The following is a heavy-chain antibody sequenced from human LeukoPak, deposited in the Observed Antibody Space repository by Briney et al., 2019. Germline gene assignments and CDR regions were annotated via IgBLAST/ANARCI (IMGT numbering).Heavy chain of an antibody. CDR2: INHSGST. D-gene: IGHD3-3*01. J-gene: IGHJ4*02. CDR1: GGSFSGYY. V-gene: IGHV4-34*01. CDR3: ARGYGGYDFWSGYYSFDY. Sequence: PSETLSLTCAVYGGSFSGYYWSWIRQPPGKGLEWIGEINHSGSTNYNPSLKSRVTISVDTSKNQFSLKLSSVTAADTAVYYCARGYGGYDFWSGYYSFDYWGQGTLVTVSS.